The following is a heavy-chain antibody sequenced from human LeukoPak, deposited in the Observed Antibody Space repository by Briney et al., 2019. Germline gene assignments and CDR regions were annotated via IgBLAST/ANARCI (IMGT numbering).Heavy chain of an antibody. V-gene: IGHV3-53*01. D-gene: IGHD3-22*01. CDR2: IYSGGST. Sequence: PGGSLRLSCAASGFTVSSNYMSWVRQAPGKGLEWVSVIYSGGSTYYADSVKGRFTISRDNSKNTLYLQMNSLRAEDTAVYYCARDSSGYQGAFDIWGQGTMVIVSS. J-gene: IGHJ3*02. CDR3: ARDSSGYQGAFDI. CDR1: GFTVSSNY.